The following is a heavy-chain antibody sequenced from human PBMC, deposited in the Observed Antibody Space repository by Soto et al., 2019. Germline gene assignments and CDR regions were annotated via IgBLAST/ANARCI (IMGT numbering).Heavy chain of an antibody. CDR3: ARHVAESFDY. V-gene: IGHV3-7*01. J-gene: IGHJ4*02. CDR1: GFTFSRYW. CDR2: IKQDGSEK. D-gene: IGHD2-15*01. Sequence: GGSLRLSCAFSGFTFSRYWMTWVRQAPGKGLEWVANIKQDGSEKYYVDSVKGRFTISRDNAKNSLYLQFNSLRAEDTAVYYCARHVAESFDYWGQGTLVTVSS.